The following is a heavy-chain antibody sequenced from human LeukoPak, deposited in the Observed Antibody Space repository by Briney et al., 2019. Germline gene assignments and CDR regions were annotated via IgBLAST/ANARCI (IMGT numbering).Heavy chain of an antibody. D-gene: IGHD3-10*01. J-gene: IGHJ6*03. V-gene: IGHV1-69*13. CDR1: GGTFSSYA. CDR2: IIPIFGTA. CDR3: VRGALRGEPPPDYYYYMDV. Sequence: ASVKVSCKASGGTFSSYAISWVRQAPGQGLEWMGGIIPIFGTANYAQKFQGRVTITADESTSTAYMELSSLRSEDTAVYYCVRGALRGEPPPDYYYYMDVWGKGTTVTISS.